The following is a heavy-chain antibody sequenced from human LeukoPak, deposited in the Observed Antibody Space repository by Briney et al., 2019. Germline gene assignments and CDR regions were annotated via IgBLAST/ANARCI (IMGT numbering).Heavy chain of an antibody. CDR1: AFTYSSYE. Sequence: GGSLRLSCAASAFTYSSYEMNWVRQAPGKGLEGVSYISSRGRTIYYADSVNGRFTISIDSAKNALYLQMNSMSAEDTAVYYCAELGITMIGGVWGKGTTVTISS. J-gene: IGHJ6*04. V-gene: IGHV3-48*03. CDR3: AELGITMIGGV. D-gene: IGHD3-10*02. CDR2: ISSRGRTI.